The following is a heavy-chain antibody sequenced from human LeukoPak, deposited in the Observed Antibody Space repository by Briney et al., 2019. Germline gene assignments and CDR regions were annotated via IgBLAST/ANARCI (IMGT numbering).Heavy chain of an antibody. CDR2: ISSTTSYK. CDR3: VRNNNNDY. Sequence: GGSLRLSCAASGFTFSSYSMNWVRQAPGKGLEWVSFISSTTSYKYYADSVKGRFTISRDNAKNSLYLQMNSLRAEDTAVYYCVRNNNNDYWGQGTLVTVSS. D-gene: IGHD2/OR15-2a*01. CDR1: GFTFSSYS. V-gene: IGHV3-21*04. J-gene: IGHJ4*02.